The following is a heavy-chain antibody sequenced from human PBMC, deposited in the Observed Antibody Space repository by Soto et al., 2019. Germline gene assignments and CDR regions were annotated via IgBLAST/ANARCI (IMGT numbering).Heavy chain of an antibody. CDR1: GYSVSNYNYY. D-gene: IGHD3-16*01. Sequence: SETLSLTCAVSGYSVSNYNYYWSWIRQPPGKGLEWIGYIYYSGTTNYNSYLKSQLSLPVDMSKNQLSLKLASVTAADTAVCFCARSQRGRTAFTFDYWGQGALVTVS. V-gene: IGHV4-61*01. CDR2: IYYSGTT. CDR3: ARSQRGRTAFTFDY. J-gene: IGHJ4*02.